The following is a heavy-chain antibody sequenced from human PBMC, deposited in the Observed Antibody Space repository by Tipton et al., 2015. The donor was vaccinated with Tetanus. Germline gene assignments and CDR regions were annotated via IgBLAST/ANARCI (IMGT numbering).Heavy chain of an antibody. V-gene: IGHV3-48*01. Sequence: LRLSCEGSGFTFSSYSMNWVRQAPGKGLEWISYIGSFSRTINYADSVRGRSTTFRDNAKSSLYLQMSRLRAEDTAVYYCARVVRDYYYGMDVWGQGTTVTVSS. CDR1: GFTFSSYS. CDR3: ARVVRDYYYGMDV. D-gene: IGHD3-22*01. J-gene: IGHJ6*02. CDR2: IGSFSRTI.